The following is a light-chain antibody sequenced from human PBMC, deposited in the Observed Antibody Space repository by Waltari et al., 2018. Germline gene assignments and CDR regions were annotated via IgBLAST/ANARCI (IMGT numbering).Light chain of an antibody. CDR3: MQGTHWPLT. CDR2: KVS. J-gene: IGKJ4*01. Sequence: DVVLTQSPLSLPVTLGQPASISCKSSQSLVHSDGNTYLAWFHQRPGQSPRRLIYKVSNRESGVPDRFSASGSGTDLTLKISRVEAEDVGVYYCMQGTHWPLTFGGGTKVEMK. V-gene: IGKV2-30*02. CDR1: QSLVHSDGNTY.